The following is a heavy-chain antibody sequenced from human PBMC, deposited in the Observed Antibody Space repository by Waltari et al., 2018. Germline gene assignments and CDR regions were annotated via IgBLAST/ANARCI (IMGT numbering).Heavy chain of an antibody. Sequence: QVQLQQWGAGLLKPSETLSLTCAVYGGSFSGYYWSWIRQPPGKGLGWIGEINHSGSTNDNPSLKSRVTISVDTSKNQFSLKLSSVTAADTAVYYCARALFDYWGQGTLVTVSS. CDR2: INHSGST. CDR3: ARALFDY. CDR1: GGSFSGYY. V-gene: IGHV4-34*01. J-gene: IGHJ4*02.